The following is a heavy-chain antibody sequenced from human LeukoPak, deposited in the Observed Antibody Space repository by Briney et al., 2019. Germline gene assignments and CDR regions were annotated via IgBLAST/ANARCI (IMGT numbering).Heavy chain of an antibody. J-gene: IGHJ4*02. CDR2: IIPIFGTA. V-gene: IGHV1-69*05. CDR1: GGTFSSYA. D-gene: IGHD5-12*01. Sequence: SVKVSCKASGGTFSSYAISWVRQAPGQGLEWMGGIIPIFGTANYAQKLQGRVTMTTDTSTSTAYMELRSLRSDDTAVYYCARDLSSEVATIFDYWGQGTLVTVSS. CDR3: ARDLSSEVATIFDY.